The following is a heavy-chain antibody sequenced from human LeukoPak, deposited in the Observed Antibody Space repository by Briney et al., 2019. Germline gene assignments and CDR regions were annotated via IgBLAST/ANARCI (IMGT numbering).Heavy chain of an antibody. V-gene: IGHV4-34*01. CDR2: INHSGST. D-gene: IGHD4-17*01. CDR1: RGSISSYY. Sequence: SETLSLTCTVSRGSISSYYWSWIRQPPGKGLEWIGEINHSGSTNYNPSLKSRVTISVDTSKNQFSLKLSSVTAADTAVYYCARGHYGDFGWFDPWGQGTLVTVSS. J-gene: IGHJ5*02. CDR3: ARGHYGDFGWFDP.